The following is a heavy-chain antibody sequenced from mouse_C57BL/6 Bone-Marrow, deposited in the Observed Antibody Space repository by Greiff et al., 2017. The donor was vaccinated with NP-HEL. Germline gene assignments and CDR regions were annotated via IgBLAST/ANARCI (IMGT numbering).Heavy chain of an antibody. Sequence: EVKLVESGPGLAKPSQTLSLTCSVTGYSITSDYWNWIRKFPGNKLEYMGYISYSGSTYYNPSLKSRISITRDTSKNQYYLQLNSVTTEDTATYYCARSLHYYGSSYPFAYWGQGTLVTVSA. CDR2: ISYSGST. J-gene: IGHJ3*01. CDR1: GYSITSDY. CDR3: ARSLHYYGSSYPFAY. V-gene: IGHV3-8*01. D-gene: IGHD1-1*01.